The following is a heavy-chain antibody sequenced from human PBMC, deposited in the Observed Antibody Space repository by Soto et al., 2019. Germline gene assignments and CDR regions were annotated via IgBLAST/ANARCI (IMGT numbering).Heavy chain of an antibody. CDR2: LYYGRSA. D-gene: IGHD1-26*01. CDR1: GDSISSYY. CDR3: ALRSMAIVPKY. J-gene: IGHJ4*02. Sequence: QVQLQESGPGLVKPSETLSLTCAVSGDSISSYYCMCIRQPPVKGLESIGYLYYGRSANYNPSLKSRVNMSVDTSTNQCPLTLTTMTAADTTVYYCALRSMAIVPKYWGQGTLVNVSS. V-gene: IGHV4-59*01.